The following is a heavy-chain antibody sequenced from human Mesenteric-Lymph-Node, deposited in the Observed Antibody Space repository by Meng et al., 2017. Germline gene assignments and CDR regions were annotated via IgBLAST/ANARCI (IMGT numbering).Heavy chain of an antibody. Sequence: QARLVPAGGEVNKHGDSLKVSCKASGDTFTHNGITWVRQAPGQGLVWMGWISAYNGNTNYAQTLQSRVTMTTDTSTSTAYLELRSLRSDDTAVYYCARVEVGITSGDYWGQGTLVTVSS. D-gene: IGHD1-26*01. J-gene: IGHJ4*02. CDR3: ARVEVGITSGDY. CDR2: ISAYNGNT. V-gene: IGHV1-18*01. CDR1: GDTFTHNG.